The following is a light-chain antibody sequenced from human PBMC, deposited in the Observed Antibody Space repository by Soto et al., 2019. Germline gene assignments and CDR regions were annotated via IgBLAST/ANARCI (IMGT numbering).Light chain of an antibody. V-gene: IGKV3-20*01. CDR3: QHYNSYSEA. CDR1: HSVSSSY. J-gene: IGKJ1*01. CDR2: DAS. Sequence: EIVLTQSPGTLSFSPGERATLSCRASHSVSSSYLAWYQQKPGQAPRLLIYDASNRATGIPDRFSGSGSGTEFTLTISSLQPDDFATYYCQHYNSYSEAFGQGTKVDIK.